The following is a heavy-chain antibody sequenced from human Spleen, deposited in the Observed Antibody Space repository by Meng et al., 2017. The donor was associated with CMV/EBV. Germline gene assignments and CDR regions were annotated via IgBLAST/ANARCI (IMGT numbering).Heavy chain of an antibody. CDR1: GGSVSSGSYY. J-gene: IGHJ4*02. D-gene: IGHD3-10*01. V-gene: IGHV4-61*01. Sequence: GSLRLSCTVSGGSVSSGSYYWSWIRQPPGKGLESIGFIHYSGSTNYNPSLMSRVTISLDTSKNQFSLKLSSVTAADTAVYYCATSPGYPREFGYWGQGTLVTVSS. CDR2: IHYSGST. CDR3: ATSPGYPREFGY.